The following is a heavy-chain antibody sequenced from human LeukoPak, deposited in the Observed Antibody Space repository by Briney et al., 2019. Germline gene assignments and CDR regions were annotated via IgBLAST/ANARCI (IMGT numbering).Heavy chain of an antibody. CDR3: AKDRAYPNDVFDI. J-gene: IGHJ3*02. CDR2: LSSGGTT. D-gene: IGHD2-21*01. CDR1: GFTLTTYA. Sequence: GSLRLSCAVSGFTLTTYAMSWVRQAPGKGLEWVSALSSGGTTWYADSVKGRFTISRDTSTSTLFLQMNSLRADDTARYYCAKDRAYPNDVFDIWVQGTMVTVS. V-gene: IGHV3-23*01.